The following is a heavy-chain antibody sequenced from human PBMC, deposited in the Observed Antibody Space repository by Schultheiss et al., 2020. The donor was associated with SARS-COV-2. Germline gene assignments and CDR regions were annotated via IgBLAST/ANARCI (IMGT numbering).Heavy chain of an antibody. Sequence: SETLSLTCTVSGGSISSYYWSWIRQPPGKGLEWIGYIYYSGSTNYNPSLKSRVTISVDTSKNQFSLQLNSVTPEDTAVYYCARERDLPHWYFDLWGRGTLVTVSS. V-gene: IGHV4-59*12. CDR2: IYYSGST. J-gene: IGHJ2*01. CDR3: ARERDLPHWYFDL. CDR1: GGSISSYY.